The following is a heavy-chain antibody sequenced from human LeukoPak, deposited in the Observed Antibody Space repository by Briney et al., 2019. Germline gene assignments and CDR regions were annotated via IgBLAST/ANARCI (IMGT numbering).Heavy chain of an antibody. D-gene: IGHD3-22*01. V-gene: IGHV3-48*01. CDR2: ISSSSSTI. J-gene: IGHJ4*02. CDR3: AKGRYDSSGPANTFDY. CDR1: GFTFSSYS. Sequence: GGSLRLSCAASGFTFSSYSMNWVRQAPGKGLEWVSYISSSSSTIYYADSVKGRFTISRDNAKNSLYLQMNNLRAEDTALYYCAKGRYDSSGPANTFDYWGQGTLVTVSS.